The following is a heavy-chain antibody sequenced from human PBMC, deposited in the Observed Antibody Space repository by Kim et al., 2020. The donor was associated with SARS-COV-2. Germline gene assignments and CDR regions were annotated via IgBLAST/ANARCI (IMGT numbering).Heavy chain of an antibody. CDR2: ISSSGSSI. J-gene: IGHJ4*02. CDR3: ARGNKHRGIDY. CDR1: GFTFSSFE. V-gene: IGHV3-48*03. Sequence: GGSLRLSCAASGFTFSSFEMNWVRQAPGKGLEWVSYISSSGSSISYADSVKGRFTISRDNAKNSLYLQMNSLRAEDTAVYYCARGNKHRGIDYWGQGTLVTVSS. D-gene: IGHD6-25*01.